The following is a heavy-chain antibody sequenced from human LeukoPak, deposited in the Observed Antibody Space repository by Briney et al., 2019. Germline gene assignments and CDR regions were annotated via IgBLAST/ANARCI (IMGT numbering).Heavy chain of an antibody. J-gene: IGHJ4*02. CDR1: GFTFDDYA. D-gene: IGHD5-12*01. V-gene: IGHV3-9*01. CDR2: ISWNSGSI. CDR3: AKDMGYDPDDYFDY. Sequence: GGSLRLSCAASGFTFDDYAMHWVRQAPGKGLEWVSGISWNSGSIGYADSVKGRFTISRDNAKNSLYLQMNSLRAEDTALYYCAKDMGYDPDDYFDYWGQGTLVTVSS.